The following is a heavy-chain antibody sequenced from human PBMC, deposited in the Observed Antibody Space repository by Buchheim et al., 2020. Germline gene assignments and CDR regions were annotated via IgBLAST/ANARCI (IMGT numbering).Heavy chain of an antibody. CDR2: IYYSGST. V-gene: IGHV4-30-4*07. J-gene: IGHJ5*02. D-gene: IGHD3-16*02. CDR1: GGSISSGGYS. CDR3: ARGDYVWGSYRYTGWFDP. Sequence: QVQLQESGPGLVKPSQTLSLTCAVSGGSISSGGYSWSWTRQSPGKGLEWIGYIYYSGSTYYNPSLKSRVTIPVDTPKNPFSLKLSSVTAADTAVYYCARGDYVWGSYRYTGWFDPWGQGTL.